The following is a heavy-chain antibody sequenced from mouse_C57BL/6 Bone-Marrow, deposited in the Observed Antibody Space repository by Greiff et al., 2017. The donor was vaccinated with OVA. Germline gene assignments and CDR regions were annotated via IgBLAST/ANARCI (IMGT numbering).Heavy chain of an antibody. CDR1: GYTFTSYW. CDR3: AREGLRWYFDV. J-gene: IGHJ1*03. V-gene: IGHV1-50*01. Sequence: QVQLQQPGAELVKPGASVKLSCKASGYTFTSYWMQWVKQRPGQGLEWIGEIDPSDSYTNYNQKLKGKATLTVNTSSSTAYMQLSSLTSEDSAVYYCAREGLRWYFDVWGTGTTVTVSS. D-gene: IGHD1-1*01. CDR2: IDPSDSYT.